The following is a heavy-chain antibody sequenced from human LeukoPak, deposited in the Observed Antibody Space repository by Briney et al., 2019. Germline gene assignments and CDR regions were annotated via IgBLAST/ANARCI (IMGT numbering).Heavy chain of an antibody. CDR3: ARASNSPFDY. V-gene: IGHV3-11*04. CDR2: ISDSSDTI. J-gene: IGHJ4*02. D-gene: IGHD2-21*01. CDR1: KISLNDYS. Sequence: GGSLRLSCTASKISLNDYSMSWIRQAPGKGLEWVSYISDSSDTIYYADSVKGRFAISRDNAKNSLYLQMNGLRAEDTAVYYCARASNSPFDYWGQGTVVTVSS.